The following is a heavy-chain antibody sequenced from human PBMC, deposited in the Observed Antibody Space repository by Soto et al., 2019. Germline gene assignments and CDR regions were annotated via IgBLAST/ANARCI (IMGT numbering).Heavy chain of an antibody. J-gene: IGHJ6*02. V-gene: IGHV1-2*02. CDR2: INPNSGGT. CDR3: ARGPNIAVADRYYYYDGMDV. CDR1: GSTFTGDY. D-gene: IGHD6-19*01. Sequence: ASVNVSCKASGSTFTGDYMHWVRQAPGQGLEWMGWINPNSGGTNYAQKFQGRVTMTRDTSISTAYMELSRLRSDDTAVYYCARGPNIAVADRYYYYDGMDVWGQGTTVTVSS.